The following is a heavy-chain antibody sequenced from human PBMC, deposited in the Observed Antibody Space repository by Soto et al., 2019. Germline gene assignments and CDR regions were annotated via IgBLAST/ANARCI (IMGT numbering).Heavy chain of an antibody. J-gene: IGHJ6*02. CDR1: GYTFTSYY. V-gene: IGHV1-46*01. D-gene: IGHD2-2*01. CDR3: ARDKRYCSSTSCWDYYYGMDV. Sequence: ASVKVSCKASGYTFTSYYMHWVRQAPGQGLEWMGIINPSGGSTSYAQKFQGRVTMTRDTSTSTVYMELSSLRSEDTAVYYCARDKRYCSSTSCWDYYYGMDVWGQGTTVTVSS. CDR2: INPSGGST.